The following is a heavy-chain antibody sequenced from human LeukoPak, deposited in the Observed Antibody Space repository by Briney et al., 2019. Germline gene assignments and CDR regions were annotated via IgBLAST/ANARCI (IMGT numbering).Heavy chain of an antibody. D-gene: IGHD2-2*02. J-gene: IGHJ4*02. V-gene: IGHV4-61*02. Sequence: SETLSLTCTVSGGSISSGSYYWSWIRQPAGKGLEWIGRIYTSGSTNYNPSLKSRVTISVDTSKNQFSLKLSSVTAADTAVYYCASEIPYRSSTSCYTGGFDYWGQGTLVTVSS. CDR2: IYTSGST. CDR3: ASEIPYRSSTSCYTGGFDY. CDR1: GGSISSGSYY.